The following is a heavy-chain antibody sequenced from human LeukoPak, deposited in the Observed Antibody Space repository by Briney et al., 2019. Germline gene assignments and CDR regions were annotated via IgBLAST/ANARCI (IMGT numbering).Heavy chain of an antibody. D-gene: IGHD6-6*01. V-gene: IGHV3-53*01. Sequence: GGSLRLSCAASRFTVSSNYMSWVRQAPGKGLEWVSVIYSGGSTYYADSVKGRFTISRDNSKNTLYLQMNSLRAEDTAVYYCARVGTLYSSSYYFDYWGQGTLVTVSS. CDR3: ARVGTLYSSSYYFDY. CDR1: RFTVSSNY. J-gene: IGHJ4*02. CDR2: IYSGGST.